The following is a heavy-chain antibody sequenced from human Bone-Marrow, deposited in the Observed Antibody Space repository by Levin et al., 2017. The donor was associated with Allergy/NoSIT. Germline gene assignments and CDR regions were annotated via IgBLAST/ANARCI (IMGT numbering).Heavy chain of an antibody. V-gene: IGHV1-8*01. Sequence: ASVKVSCKASGYSFVNYEINWVRQVSGQGPEWLGWMNPKSGTTRFAQNLQGKVAMTRNISINTAYLELTSLRFDDTALYYCARAGGSGPIGHYYGLDVWGQGTAVAVS. J-gene: IGHJ6*02. CDR2: MNPKSGTT. D-gene: IGHD3-10*01. CDR1: GYSFVNYE. CDR3: ARAGGSGPIGHYYGLDV.